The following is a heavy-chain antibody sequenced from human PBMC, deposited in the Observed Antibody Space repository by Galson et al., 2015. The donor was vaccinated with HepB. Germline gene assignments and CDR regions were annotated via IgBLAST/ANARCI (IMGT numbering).Heavy chain of an antibody. CDR2: IIPIFGTA. Sequence: SVKVSCKASGGTFSSYAISWVRQAPGQGLEWMGGIIPIFGTANYAQKFQGRVTITADESTSTAYMELSSLRSEDTAVYYCASPTLRYCSGGSCPIGYWGQGTLDTVSS. D-gene: IGHD2-15*01. CDR3: ASPTLRYCSGGSCPIGY. V-gene: IGHV1-69*13. J-gene: IGHJ4*02. CDR1: GGTFSSYA.